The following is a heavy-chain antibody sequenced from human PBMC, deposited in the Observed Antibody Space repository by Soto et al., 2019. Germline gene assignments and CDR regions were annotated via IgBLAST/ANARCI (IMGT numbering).Heavy chain of an antibody. CDR1: GFTFSSYA. Sequence: EVQLLESGGGLVQPGGSLRLSCAASGFTFSSYAMRWVRQAPVKGLEWVSAISGSGGSTYYADSVKGRFTISRDNSKITLYLQMNSLRAEDTAVYYCARRGSESYYDYWGQGTLVTVSS. D-gene: IGHD6-19*01. J-gene: IGHJ4*02. CDR2: ISGSGGST. CDR3: ARRGSESYYDY. V-gene: IGHV3-23*01.